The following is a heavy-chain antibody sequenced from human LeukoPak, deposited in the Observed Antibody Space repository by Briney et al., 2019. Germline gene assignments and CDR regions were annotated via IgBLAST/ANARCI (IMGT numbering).Heavy chain of an antibody. CDR1: GGSFSGYY. CDR3: AREGIVVVPAAKDWFDP. J-gene: IGHJ5*02. D-gene: IGHD2-2*01. V-gene: IGHV4-34*01. CDR2: INHSGST. Sequence: SETRSLTCAVDGGSFSGYYWSWIRQPPGKGLEWVGEINHSGSTNYNPSLKSRVTISVDTSKKQFSLKLSSVTAADTAVYYCAREGIVVVPAAKDWFDPWGQGTLVTVSS.